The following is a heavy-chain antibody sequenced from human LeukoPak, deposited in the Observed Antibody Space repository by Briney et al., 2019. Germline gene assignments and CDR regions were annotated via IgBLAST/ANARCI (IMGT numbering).Heavy chain of an antibody. D-gene: IGHD4-17*01. Sequence: PGGSLRLSCAASGFTFSRYWMHWVRQAPGKGLAWASRISSDGSNTNYVDSVKGRFTISRDNAKNTLYLQMDSLTAEDTAVYYCVSRNYGSSPFDYWGQGTLVTVSS. CDR1: GFTFSRYW. CDR2: ISSDGSNT. V-gene: IGHV3-74*01. CDR3: VSRNYGSSPFDY. J-gene: IGHJ4*02.